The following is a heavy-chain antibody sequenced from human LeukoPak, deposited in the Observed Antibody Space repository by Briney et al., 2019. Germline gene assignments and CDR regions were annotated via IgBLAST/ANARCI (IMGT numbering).Heavy chain of an antibody. CDR2: IYPADSDI. J-gene: IGHJ5*02. Sequence: GESLKISCKGSGYSINNYWIGWVRQMPGKGLEWMGIIYPADSDIRYSPSFQGQVTISADKSISTAYLQWSSLKASDTAIYYCARQEYCSGDSCYTWFDPWGQGTLVIVSS. V-gene: IGHV5-51*01. D-gene: IGHD2-15*01. CDR3: ARQEYCSGDSCYTWFDP. CDR1: GYSINNYW.